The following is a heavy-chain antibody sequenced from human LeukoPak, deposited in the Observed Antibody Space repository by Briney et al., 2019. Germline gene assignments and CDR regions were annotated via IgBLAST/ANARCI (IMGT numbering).Heavy chain of an antibody. Sequence: GSLRLSCAASGFTFSNAWMGWIRQPPGKGLEWIGHIYSTGSTTYSPSLKSRVLMSADTSKNQFSLKVTSVTAADTAVYYCARHRSEGSYPLDSWGQGALVTVSS. CDR3: ARHRSEGSYPLDS. V-gene: IGHV4-59*08. CDR2: IYSTGST. CDR1: GFTFSNAW. J-gene: IGHJ4*02.